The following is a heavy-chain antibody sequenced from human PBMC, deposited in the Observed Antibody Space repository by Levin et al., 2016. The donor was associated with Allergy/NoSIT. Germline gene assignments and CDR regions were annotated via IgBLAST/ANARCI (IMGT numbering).Heavy chain of an antibody. CDR1: GDSITNTIHY. V-gene: IGHV4-61*05. CDR2: SLYNNVYTEYSGNA. J-gene: IGHJ4*02. D-gene: IGHD2/OR15-2a*01. CDR3: AIRTLTYLNFEY. Sequence: SETLSLTCSVSGDSITNTIHYWGWVRQSPGEGLEWIASLYNNVYTEYSGNAYYKPSLRSRLTISADTASNQFSLKLRSVTAADTAVYYCAIRTLTYLNFEYWGQGILVTVS.